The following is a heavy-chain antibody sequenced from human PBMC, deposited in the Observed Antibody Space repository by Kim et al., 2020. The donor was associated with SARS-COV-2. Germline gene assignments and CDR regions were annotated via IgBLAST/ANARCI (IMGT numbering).Heavy chain of an antibody. D-gene: IGHD4-17*01. Sequence: PHLKVRVTLTVDTSKSQFALKLSSVTAADTAVYYCARTDYGDRGYYFDYWGQGTLVTVSS. J-gene: IGHJ4*02. V-gene: IGHV4-4*09. CDR3: ARTDYGDRGYYFDY.